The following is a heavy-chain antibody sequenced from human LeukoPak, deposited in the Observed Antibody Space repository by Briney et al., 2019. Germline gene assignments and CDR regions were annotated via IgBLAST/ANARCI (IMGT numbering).Heavy chain of an antibody. Sequence: PGRSLRLSCAASGFTFSSYAMHWVRQAPGKGLEWVAVISYDGSNKYYADSVKGRFTISRDNSKNTLYLQMNSLRAEDTAVYYCARHHVPGDSYGYMWFDPWGQGTLVTVSS. CDR1: GFTFSSYA. D-gene: IGHD5-18*01. CDR2: ISYDGSNK. CDR3: ARHHVPGDSYGYMWFDP. J-gene: IGHJ5*02. V-gene: IGHV3-30*04.